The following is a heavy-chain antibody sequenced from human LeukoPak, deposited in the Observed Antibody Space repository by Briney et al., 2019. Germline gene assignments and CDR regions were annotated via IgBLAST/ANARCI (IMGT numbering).Heavy chain of an antibody. J-gene: IGHJ3*02. CDR2: IKQEGSEQ. V-gene: IGHV3-7*01. CDR3: ARDSTGWQADSFDI. CDR1: GFTFSSYE. Sequence: GGSLRLSCAASGFTFSSYEMNWVRQAPGKGLERVADIKQEGSEQYYVDSVRGRFTISRDNGKNSLYLQMNSLIVEDTAVYFCARDSTGWQADSFDIWGQGTMVTVSS. D-gene: IGHD2-8*02.